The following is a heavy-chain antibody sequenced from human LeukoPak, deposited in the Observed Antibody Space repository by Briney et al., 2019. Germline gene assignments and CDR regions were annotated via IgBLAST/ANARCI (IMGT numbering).Heavy chain of an antibody. CDR1: GCSISSGYY. CDR3: ARDSRDWNDAFDI. D-gene: IGHD1-1*01. CDR2: IYHSGST. V-gene: IGHV4-38-2*02. J-gene: IGHJ3*02. Sequence: SETLSLTCTVSGCSISSGYYWGWIRQPPGKGLEWIGSIYHSGSTYYNPSLKSRVTISVDTSKNQFSLKLSSVTAADTAVYYCARDSRDWNDAFDIWGQGIMVTVSS.